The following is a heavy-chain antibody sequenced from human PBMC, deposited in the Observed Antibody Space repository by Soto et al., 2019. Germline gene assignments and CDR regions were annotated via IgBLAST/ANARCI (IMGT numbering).Heavy chain of an antibody. D-gene: IGHD3-3*01. CDR3: ARDLPKPSLRLLEWLFSLGGMDV. CDR2: INPSGGST. V-gene: IGHV1-46*01. Sequence: QVQLVQSGAEVKKPGASVKVSCKASGYTFTSYYMHWVRQAPGQGLEWMGIINPSGGSTSYAQKFQGRVTMTRDTSTSTVYMELSSLRSEDTAVYYCARDLPKPSLRLLEWLFSLGGMDVWGQGTTVTVSS. J-gene: IGHJ6*02. CDR1: GYTFTSYY.